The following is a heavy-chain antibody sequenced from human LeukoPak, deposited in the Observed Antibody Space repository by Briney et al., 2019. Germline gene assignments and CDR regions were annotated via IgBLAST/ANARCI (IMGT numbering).Heavy chain of an antibody. CDR2: VYYSGST. D-gene: IGHD3-10*01. CDR3: ATQKDSDTTSIDYYGSSGEPYDYYRDV. CDR1: GGSISSSSYY. J-gene: IGHJ6*03. Sequence: SETLSLTCTVSGGSISSSSYYWGWIRQPPGKGLEWIGSVYYSGSTYYNPSLKTRVTISVDTSNNQFSLKLSSVTAADTAVYYCATQKDSDTTSIDYYGSSGEPYDYYRDVWGKGTTVTVSS. V-gene: IGHV4-39*01.